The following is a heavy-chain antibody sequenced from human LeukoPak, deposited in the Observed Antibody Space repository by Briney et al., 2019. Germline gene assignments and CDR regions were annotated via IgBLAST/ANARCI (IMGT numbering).Heavy chain of an antibody. J-gene: IGHJ5*02. Sequence: GGSLRLSCAASGFTFSSYAMHWVRQAPGKGLEWVAVISYDGRNKYYAESVKGRFTISRDNSKNTLYLQMNSLRAEDTAVYYCARNQLSYGSGSYYLFDPWGQGTLVTVPS. CDR3: ARNQLSYGSGSYYLFDP. V-gene: IGHV3-30*04. D-gene: IGHD3-10*01. CDR2: ISYDGRNK. CDR1: GFTFSSYA.